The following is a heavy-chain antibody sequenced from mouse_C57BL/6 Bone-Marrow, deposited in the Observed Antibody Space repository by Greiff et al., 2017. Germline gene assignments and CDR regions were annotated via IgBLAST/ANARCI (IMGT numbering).Heavy chain of an antibody. CDR1: GYAFTNYL. CDR2: INPGSGGT. J-gene: IGHJ2*01. Sequence: QVQLKESGAELVRPGTSVKVSCKASGYAFTNYLIEWVKQRPGQGLEWIGVINPGSGGTNYNEKFKGKATLTADKSSSTAYMQLSSLTSEDSAVYFCARKSFYFDYWGQGTTLTVSS. V-gene: IGHV1-54*01. CDR3: ARKSFYFDY.